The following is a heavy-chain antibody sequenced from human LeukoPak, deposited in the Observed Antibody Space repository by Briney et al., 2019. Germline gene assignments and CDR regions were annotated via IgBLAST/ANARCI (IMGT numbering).Heavy chain of an antibody. CDR2: ISGGGGST. J-gene: IGHJ6*02. Sequence: GGSLRLSCAASGFTFSSYAMNWVRQAPGKGLEWVSSISGGGGSTYYADFVKGRFTISRDNAKNTVYLQVRSLRAEDTAVYYCARNQQLGGHSYYYYGMDVWGQGTTVTVSS. CDR1: GFTFSSYA. V-gene: IGHV3-23*01. CDR3: ARNQQLGGHSYYYYGMDV. D-gene: IGHD3-16*01.